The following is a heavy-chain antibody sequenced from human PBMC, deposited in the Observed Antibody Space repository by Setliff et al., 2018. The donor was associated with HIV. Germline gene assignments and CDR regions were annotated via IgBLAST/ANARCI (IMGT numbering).Heavy chain of an antibody. V-gene: IGHV4-61*08. Sequence: PSETLSLTCTVSGGSISSGDYYWTWIRQPPGKGLEWIGYIYHSGSTYYNPSLKSRVTISVDTSKNQFSLKLSSVTAADTAVYYCARRGYSYGYADAFDIWGQGTMVTVSS. CDR3: ARRGYSYGYADAFDI. D-gene: IGHD5-18*01. J-gene: IGHJ3*02. CDR1: GGSISSGDYY. CDR2: IYHSGST.